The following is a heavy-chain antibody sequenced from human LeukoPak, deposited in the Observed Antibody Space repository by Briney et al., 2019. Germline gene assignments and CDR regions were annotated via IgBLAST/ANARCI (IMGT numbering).Heavy chain of an antibody. J-gene: IGHJ4*02. CDR3: ARGYCSSTSCYSLIDH. CDR1: GFTFSSYA. CDR2: ISSNGGST. Sequence: GGSLRLSCAASGFTFSSYAMHWVRQAPGKGLEYVSAISSNGGSTYYANSVKGRFTISRDNSKNTLYLQMGSLRAEDMAVYYCARGYCSSTSCYSLIDHWGQGTLVTVSS. V-gene: IGHV3-64*01. D-gene: IGHD2-2*01.